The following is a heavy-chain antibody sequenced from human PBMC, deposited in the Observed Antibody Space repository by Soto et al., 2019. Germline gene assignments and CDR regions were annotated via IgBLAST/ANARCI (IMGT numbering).Heavy chain of an antibody. CDR3: ARGGLDYFDY. CDR2: SYYSGST. J-gene: IGHJ4*02. CDR1: GGSISSGDYY. V-gene: IGHV4-30-4*01. D-gene: IGHD5-12*01. Sequence: SETLSLTCTVSGGSISSGDYYWSWIRQPPGKGLEWIGYSYYSGSTYYNPSLKSRVTISVDTSKNQFSLKLSSVTAADTAVYYCARGGLDYFDYWGQGTLVTVSS.